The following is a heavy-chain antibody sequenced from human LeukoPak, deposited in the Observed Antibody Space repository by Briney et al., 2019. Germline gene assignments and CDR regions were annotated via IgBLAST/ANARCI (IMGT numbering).Heavy chain of an antibody. CDR3: AREYCSGGSCSTRAIVY. CDR2: IYYSGST. J-gene: IGHJ4*02. CDR1: GGSISSGGYY. Sequence: SQTLSLTCTVSGGSISSGGYYWSWIRQHPGKGLEWIGYIYYSGSTYYNPSLKSRVTISVDTSKNQFSLKLSSVTAADTAVYYCAREYCSGGSCSTRAIVYWGQGTLVTVSS. V-gene: IGHV4-31*03. D-gene: IGHD2-15*01.